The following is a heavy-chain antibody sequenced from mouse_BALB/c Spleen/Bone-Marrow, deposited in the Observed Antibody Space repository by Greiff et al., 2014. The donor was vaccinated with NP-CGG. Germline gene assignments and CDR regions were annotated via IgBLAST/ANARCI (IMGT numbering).Heavy chain of an antibody. CDR2: ITKGGGST. D-gene: IGHD4-1*01. V-gene: IGHV5-12*02. Sequence: EVKLMESGGGLVQPGGSLKLSCATSGFTFSDYYMYWVRRTPEKRLEWVAYITKGGGSTYYPDIVKGRFTISRDNAKNTLYLQMSRLKSEDTAMYYCARQLAYAMDYWGQGTSVTVSS. J-gene: IGHJ4*01. CDR1: GFTFSDYY. CDR3: ARQLAYAMDY.